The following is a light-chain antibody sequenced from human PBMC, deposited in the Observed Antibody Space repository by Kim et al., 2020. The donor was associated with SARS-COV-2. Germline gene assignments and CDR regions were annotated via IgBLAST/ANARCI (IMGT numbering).Light chain of an antibody. V-gene: IGKV1-NL1*01. J-gene: IGKJ4*01. CDR2: AAS. Sequence: DIQMTQSPSSLSASVGDRVTITCRASQGISNSLAWYQQKPGKAPKLLLYAASRLESGVPSRFSGSGSGTDYTLTISSLQPEDFATYYCQQYYSTPWLTFGGGTKVDIK. CDR3: QQYYSTPWLT. CDR1: QGISNS.